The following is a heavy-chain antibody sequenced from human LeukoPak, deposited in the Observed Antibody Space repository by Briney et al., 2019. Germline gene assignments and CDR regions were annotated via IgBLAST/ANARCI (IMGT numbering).Heavy chain of an antibody. D-gene: IGHD6-13*01. V-gene: IGHV4-59*01. CDR1: GGSISSYY. CDR3: ARGRYSSSWEYYYSYYMDV. J-gene: IGHJ6*03. Sequence: SETLSLTCTVSGGSISSYYWSWIRQPPGKGLEWIGYFHNSANTNYSPPLKSRVSISVDTSKNQFSLKLTSVTAADTAVYYCARGRYSSSWEYYYSYYMDVWGKGTTVTVSS. CDR2: FHNSANT.